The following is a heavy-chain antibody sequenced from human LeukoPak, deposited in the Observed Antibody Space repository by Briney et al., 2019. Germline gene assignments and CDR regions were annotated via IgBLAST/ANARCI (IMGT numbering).Heavy chain of an antibody. V-gene: IGHV1-2*02. CDR3: VPTNHQTFYFDY. CDR1: GYTFTGYY. CDR2: INPNNGVT. Sequence: EASVKVSCKTSGYTFTGYYMHWVRQAPGQGLEWMGWINPNNGVTNYAQKFQGRVTMTRDTSISTAYMELSSLRSDDTAVYYCVPTNHQTFYFDYWGQGTQVTVSS. J-gene: IGHJ4*02. D-gene: IGHD1-14*01.